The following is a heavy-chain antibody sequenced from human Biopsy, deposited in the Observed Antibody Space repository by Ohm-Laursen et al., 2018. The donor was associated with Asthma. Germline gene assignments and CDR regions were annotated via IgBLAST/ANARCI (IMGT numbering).Heavy chain of an antibody. CDR3: ARAPYSDAIDS. D-gene: IGHD1-26*01. V-gene: IGHV1-2*04. Sequence: SVKVSCKASGFPFTAYYIHWVRQAPGQGLEWMGWISLNTGDANLAQKFRGWVTMTRDTTISTAYLVLSGLKSHDTAVYYCARAPYSDAIDSWGQGTLVAVSS. CDR1: GFPFTAYY. CDR2: ISLNTGDA. J-gene: IGHJ4*02.